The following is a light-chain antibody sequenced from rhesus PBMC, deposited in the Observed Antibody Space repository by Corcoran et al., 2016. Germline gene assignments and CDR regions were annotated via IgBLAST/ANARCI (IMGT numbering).Light chain of an antibody. CDR3: LQYNSAPYS. CDR1: QGINTY. V-gene: IGKV1-43*02. J-gene: IGKJ2*01. CDR2: KAS. Sequence: DIQMTQSPSSLSASVGDRVTITCRASQGINTYLNWYQKKPGKTPKRLIYKASSLESGVPSRFSGSGSGTDFTLTISSLQPEDFATYYCLQYNSAPYSFGQGTKVEIK.